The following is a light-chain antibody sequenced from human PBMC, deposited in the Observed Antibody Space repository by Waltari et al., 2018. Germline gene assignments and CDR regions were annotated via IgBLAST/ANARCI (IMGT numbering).Light chain of an antibody. V-gene: IGKV1-5*03. J-gene: IGKJ1*01. Sequence: TCRASQSSSTWLAWYQQKPGKAPKLLIYKASRLESGVPSRFSGSGSRTEFTLTISSLQPDDFATYYCQQNNVFPWTFGQGTKVEIK. CDR2: KAS. CDR3: QQNNVFPWT. CDR1: QSSSTW.